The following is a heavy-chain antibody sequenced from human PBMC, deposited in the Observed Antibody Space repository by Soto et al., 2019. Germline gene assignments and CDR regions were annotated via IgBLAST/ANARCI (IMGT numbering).Heavy chain of an antibody. D-gene: IGHD4-17*01. J-gene: IGHJ4*02. Sequence: QVQLQESGPGLVKPSETLSLTCTVSGGSISSYYWSWIRQPPGKGLEWIGYIYYSGSTNYNPSLKSRVTISVDTSKNQFCLKLSSVTAADTAVYYCASSPHGDYYFDYWGQGTLVAVSS. CDR3: ASSPHGDYYFDY. CDR2: IYYSGST. CDR1: GGSISSYY. V-gene: IGHV4-59*08.